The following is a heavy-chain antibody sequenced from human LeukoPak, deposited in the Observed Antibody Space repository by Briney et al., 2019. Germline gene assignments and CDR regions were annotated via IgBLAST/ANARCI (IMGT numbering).Heavy chain of an antibody. CDR1: GGSFSGYY. CDR2: INHSGST. D-gene: IGHD2-15*01. V-gene: IGHV4-34*01. J-gene: IGHJ4*02. Sequence: PSETLSLTCAVYGGSFSGYYWSWIRQPPGKGLEWIGEINHSGSTNYNPSLKSRVTISVDTSKNQFSLKLTSVTAADTAVYFCARAPSGCGGTCAFDYWGQGTLVTVSS. CDR3: ARAPSGCGGTCAFDY.